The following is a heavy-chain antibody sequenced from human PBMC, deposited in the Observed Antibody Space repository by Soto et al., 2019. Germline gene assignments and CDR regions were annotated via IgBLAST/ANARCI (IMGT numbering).Heavy chain of an antibody. CDR3: ARHGYNYGGGYFDY. CDR1: GVTVSSNC. Sequence: EVQLVESGGGLVQPGGSLRLSCAASGVTVSSNCMSWVRQAPGKGLEWVSVIYSGGSTYYADSVKGRFTISRDNSKNTLYLQMNSLRVEDTAVYYCARHGYNYGGGYFDYWGQGTLVTVSS. D-gene: IGHD5-18*01. J-gene: IGHJ4*02. V-gene: IGHV3-66*04. CDR2: IYSGGST.